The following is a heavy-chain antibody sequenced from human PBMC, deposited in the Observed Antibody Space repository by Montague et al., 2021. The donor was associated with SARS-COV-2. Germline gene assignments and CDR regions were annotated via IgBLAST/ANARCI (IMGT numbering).Heavy chain of an antibody. Sequence: SETLSLTCTVSGGSISSSSYYWGWIRQPPGKGLEWIGSIYYSGSTYYNPSLKSRVTISVDTSKNQFSLKLSSVTAADTAVYYCARQVTGRNFDWILHGMDVWGQGTTVTGAS. CDR3: ARQVTGRNFDWILHGMDV. CDR1: GGSISSSSYY. D-gene: IGHD3-9*01. J-gene: IGHJ6*02. CDR2: IYYSGST. V-gene: IGHV4-39*01.